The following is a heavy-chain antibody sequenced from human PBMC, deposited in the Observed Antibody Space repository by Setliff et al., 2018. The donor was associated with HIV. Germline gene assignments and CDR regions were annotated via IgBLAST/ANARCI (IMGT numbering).Heavy chain of an antibody. CDR1: GFTFSTYS. Sequence: PGGSLRLSCAASGFTFSTYSMDWVRQAPGKGLEWVSCISSSSSSIYYADSVKGRFTISRDNAKNSLYLQMNSLRVEDTAVYYCARASNSFDIWGQGTMVTVSS. CDR2: ISSSSSSI. CDR3: ARASNSFDI. V-gene: IGHV3-48*01. J-gene: IGHJ3*02.